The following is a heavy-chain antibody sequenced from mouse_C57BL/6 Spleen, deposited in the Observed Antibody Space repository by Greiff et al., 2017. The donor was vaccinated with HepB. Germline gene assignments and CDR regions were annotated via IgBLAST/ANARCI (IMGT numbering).Heavy chain of an antibody. J-gene: IGHJ4*01. D-gene: IGHD2-3*01. CDR3: ARDRVYDGYYEAMDY. Sequence: VQLKESGPGLVKPSQSLSLTCSVTGYSITSGYYWNWIRQFPGNKLEWMGYISYDGSNNYNPSLKNRISITRYTSKNQFFLKLNSVTTEDTATYYCARDRVYDGYYEAMDYWGQGTSVTVSS. CDR1: GYSITSGYY. CDR2: ISYDGSN. V-gene: IGHV3-6*01.